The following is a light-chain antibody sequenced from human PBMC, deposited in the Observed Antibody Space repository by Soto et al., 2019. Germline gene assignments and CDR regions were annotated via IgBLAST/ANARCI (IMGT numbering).Light chain of an antibody. J-gene: IGKJ4*01. V-gene: IGKV1-39*01. CDR3: QQSYNSLMLT. CDR2: AAS. Sequence: DIQMTQSPSSLSASVGERVTITCRASQSISTYLNWYQQKPGKAPKLXXYAASSLQSGVPSRFSGSGSGTDFTLTISSLQPEDFATYYCQQSYNSLMLTFGGGTKVDIK. CDR1: QSISTY.